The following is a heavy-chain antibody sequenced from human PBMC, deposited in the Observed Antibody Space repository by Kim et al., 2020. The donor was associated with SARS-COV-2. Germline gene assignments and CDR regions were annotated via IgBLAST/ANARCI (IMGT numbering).Heavy chain of an antibody. CDR1: GGSISSGGYY. J-gene: IGHJ5*02. D-gene: IGHD6-19*01. V-gene: IGHV4-31*03. Sequence: SETLSLTCTVSGGSISSGGYYWSWIRQHPGKGLEWIGYIYYSGSTYYNPSLKSRVTISVDTSKNQFSLKLSSVTAADTAVYYCARAPGQWLAGGDYRFEPWGQGALVTVTT. CDR3: ARAPGQWLAGGDYRFEP. CDR2: IYYSGST.